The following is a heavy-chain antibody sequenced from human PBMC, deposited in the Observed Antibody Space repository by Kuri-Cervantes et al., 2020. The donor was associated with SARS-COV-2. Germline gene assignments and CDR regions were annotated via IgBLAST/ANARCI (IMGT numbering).Heavy chain of an antibody. D-gene: IGHD6-13*01. CDR2: IYPGDSDT. Sequence: GGSLRLSCKGSGYSFTSYWIGWVRQMPGKGLEWMGIIYPGDSDTRYSPSFQGQVTISADKSITTAYLQWSSLKASDTAMYYCARSTAAAGLYYYNAMDVWGQGTPVTVSS. CDR1: GYSFTSYW. CDR3: ARSTAAAGLYYYNAMDV. V-gene: IGHV5-51*01. J-gene: IGHJ6*02.